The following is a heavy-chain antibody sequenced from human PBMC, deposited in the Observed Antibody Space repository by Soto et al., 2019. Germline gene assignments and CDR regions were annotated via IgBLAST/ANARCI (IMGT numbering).Heavy chain of an antibody. CDR3: AKGDYDAYYYYYGMDV. Sequence: EVQLLEAGGGLVQPGGSLRLSCAASGFTFSSYAMSCVRQAPGKGLEWVSAISCSGGSKYYADSVKGRFTISRDNSKNTLYLQMNSLRAEDTAVYYCAKGDYDAYYYYYGMDVWGQGTTVTGSS. CDR2: ISCSGGSK. D-gene: IGHD3-3*01. V-gene: IGHV3-23*01. J-gene: IGHJ6*02. CDR1: GFTFSSYA.